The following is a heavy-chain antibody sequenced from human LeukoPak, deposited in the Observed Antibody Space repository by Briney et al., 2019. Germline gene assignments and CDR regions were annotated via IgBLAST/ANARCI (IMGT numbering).Heavy chain of an antibody. CDR3: ARVVEWLVQRVFDY. CDR2: ISGSGGST. J-gene: IGHJ3*01. CDR1: GFTFSSYG. Sequence: GGTLRLSCAASGFTFSSYGMSWVRQAPGKGLEWVSAISGSGGSTYYADSVKGRFTISRDNAKNSLYLQMNSLRAEDTAVYYCARVVEWLVQRVFDYWGQGTMVTVSS. V-gene: IGHV3-23*01. D-gene: IGHD6-19*01.